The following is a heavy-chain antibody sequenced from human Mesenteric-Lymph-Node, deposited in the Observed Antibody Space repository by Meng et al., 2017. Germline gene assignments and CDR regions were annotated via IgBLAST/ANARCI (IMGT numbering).Heavy chain of an antibody. J-gene: IGHJ4*02. Sequence: ASVKVSCKASGYTFTSYYMHWVRQAPGQGLEWMGIINPSGGSTSYAQKFQGRVTMTDNTSTDTAYMELSSLRSEDTAVYYCATGRGFGGVPGIIDYWGQGTLVTVSS. CDR2: INPSGGST. D-gene: IGHD3-16*01. CDR3: ATGRGFGGVPGIIDY. CDR1: GYTFTSYY. V-gene: IGHV1-46*01.